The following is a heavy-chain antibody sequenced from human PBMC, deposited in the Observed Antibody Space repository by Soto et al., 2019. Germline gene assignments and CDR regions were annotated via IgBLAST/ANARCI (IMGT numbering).Heavy chain of an antibody. D-gene: IGHD3-10*01. V-gene: IGHV3-23*01. Sequence: EVQLLESGGGLVQPGGSLRLSCAASGFTFSSYAMSWVRQAPGKGLEWVSAISGSGDSTYSADSVKGRFTISRDNSKNTLYLQRNSLGAEDTAVYYCAKDPTYYYGSGQVDYWGQGTLVTVSS. CDR3: AKDPTYYYGSGQVDY. J-gene: IGHJ4*02. CDR2: ISGSGDST. CDR1: GFTFSSYA.